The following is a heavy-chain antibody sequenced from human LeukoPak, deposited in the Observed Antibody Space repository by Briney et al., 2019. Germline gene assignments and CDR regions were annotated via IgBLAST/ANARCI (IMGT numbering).Heavy chain of an antibody. Sequence: SETLSLTCTVSGGSISSSSYYWGWIRQPPGKGLEWIGSIYYSGSTYYNPSLKSRVTISVDTSKNQFSLKLSSVTAADTAVYYCARANVRGVSSDAFDIWGQGTMVTVSS. CDR1: GGSISSSSYY. J-gene: IGHJ3*02. CDR3: ARANVRGVSSDAFDI. CDR2: IYYSGST. D-gene: IGHD3-10*01. V-gene: IGHV4-39*07.